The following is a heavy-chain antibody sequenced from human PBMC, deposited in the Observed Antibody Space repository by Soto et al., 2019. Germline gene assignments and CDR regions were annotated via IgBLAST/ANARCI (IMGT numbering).Heavy chain of an antibody. CDR3: ARHGSYWNYYGKADAFDI. Sequence: SQTLSLTCAISGDSVSNNGAAWNWIRQSPSRGLEWLGRTYYRSKWFNDYAFSVKSRITINPDTSKNQFSLQLNSVTAADTAVYYCARHGSYWNYYGKADAFDIWGQGTMVTVSS. J-gene: IGHJ3*02. D-gene: IGHD1-7*01. CDR2: TYYRSKWFN. CDR1: GDSVSNNGAA. V-gene: IGHV6-1*01.